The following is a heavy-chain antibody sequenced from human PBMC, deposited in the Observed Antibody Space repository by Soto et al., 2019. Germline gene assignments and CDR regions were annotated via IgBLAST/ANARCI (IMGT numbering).Heavy chain of an antibody. CDR3: ARDTITMIVVVTDDAFDI. CDR2: ISAYNGNT. CDR1: GYTFTSYG. V-gene: IGHV1-18*01. D-gene: IGHD3-22*01. Sequence: ASVKVSCKASGYTFTSYGISLVRQAPGQGLEWMGWISAYNGNTNYAQKLQGRVTMTTDTSTSTAYMELRSLRSDDTAVYYCARDTITMIVVVTDDAFDIWGKGTMVTVSS. J-gene: IGHJ3*02.